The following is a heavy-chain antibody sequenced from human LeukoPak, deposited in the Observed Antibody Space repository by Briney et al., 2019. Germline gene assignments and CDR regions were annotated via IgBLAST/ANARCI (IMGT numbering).Heavy chain of an antibody. D-gene: IGHD6-13*01. CDR1: GFTFNGYW. Sequence: GGSLRLSCAASGFTFNGYWMSWVRQAPGKGLEWVANIKQDGSEEYYVDSVKGRFTISRDNAKNSLYLQMNSLRAEDTAVYYCARDFNSWYNNWFDPWGQGTLVTVSS. CDR3: ARDFNSWYNNWFDP. J-gene: IGHJ5*02. CDR2: IKQDGSEE. V-gene: IGHV3-7*01.